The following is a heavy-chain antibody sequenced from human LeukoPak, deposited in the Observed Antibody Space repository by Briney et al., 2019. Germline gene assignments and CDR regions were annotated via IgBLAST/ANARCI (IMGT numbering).Heavy chain of an antibody. CDR3: ARLTHIGWYFDL. CDR2: IYYSGST. D-gene: IGHD3-16*01. J-gene: IGHJ2*01. V-gene: IGHV4-39*01. CDR1: GGSISSSNYY. Sequence: SETLSLTCTVSGGSISSSNYYWGWIRQPPGKGLEWIGTIYYSGSTYYSPSLKSRVTISVDTSKNQFSLKLSSVTAADTAVYYCARLTHIGWYFDLWGRGTLVTVSS.